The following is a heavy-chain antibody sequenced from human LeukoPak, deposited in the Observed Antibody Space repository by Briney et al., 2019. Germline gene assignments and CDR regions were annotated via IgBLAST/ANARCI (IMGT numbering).Heavy chain of an antibody. J-gene: IGHJ4*02. D-gene: IGHD5-24*01. CDR1: GFKFDDYG. CDR3: TTDGDGYNQFRWGVDY. V-gene: IGHV3-15*01. CDR2: IKSKTDGGTT. Sequence: GGSLRLSCAASGFKFDDYGMSWVRQAPGKGLEWVGRIKSKTDGGTTDYAAPVKGRFTISRDDSKNTLYLQMNSLKTEDTAVYYCTTDGDGYNQFRWGVDYWGQGTLVTVSS.